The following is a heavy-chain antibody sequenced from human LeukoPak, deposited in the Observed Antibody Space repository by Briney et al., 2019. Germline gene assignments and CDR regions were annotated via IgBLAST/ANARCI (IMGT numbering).Heavy chain of an antibody. J-gene: IGHJ4*02. CDR1: GFTFRSYS. Sequence: PGGSLRLSCAPSGFTFRSYSMIWVREAPGKGLVWVSYISSSSTTIYYADSVKGRFTISRDNAKNSLYLQMNSQRAEDTAVYYCARALGYCSSTICYRFDYWGQGTLVTVSS. D-gene: IGHD2-2*01. CDR3: ARALGYCSSTICYRFDY. CDR2: ISSSSTTI. V-gene: IGHV3-48*01.